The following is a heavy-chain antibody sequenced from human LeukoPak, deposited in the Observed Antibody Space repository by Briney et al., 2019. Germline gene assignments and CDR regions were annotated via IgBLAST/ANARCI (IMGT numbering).Heavy chain of an antibody. Sequence: ASVKVSCKASGYTFTSYGISWVRQAPGQGLEWMGWISAYNGNTNYAQKLQGRVTMTTDTSTSTAYMELRSLRSDDTAVYYCARGGRITIFGVAADNWFDPWGQGTLVTVSS. D-gene: IGHD3-3*01. V-gene: IGHV1-18*01. CDR3: ARGGRITIFGVAADNWFDP. J-gene: IGHJ5*02. CDR2: ISAYNGNT. CDR1: GYTFTSYG.